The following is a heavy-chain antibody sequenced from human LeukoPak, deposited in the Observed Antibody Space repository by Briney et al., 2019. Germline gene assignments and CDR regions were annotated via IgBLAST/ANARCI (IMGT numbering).Heavy chain of an antibody. CDR2: ISSSSSYI. CDR1: GFTFSSYS. CDR3: ARALRIYYYFDS. Sequence: GGSLRLSCAASGFTFSSYSMNWVRQAPGKGLEWVSSISSSSSYIYYADSVKGRFTISRDNSKNTLYLQMNSLRAEDTAVYYCARALRIYYYFDSWGQGTLVTVSS. J-gene: IGHJ4*02. V-gene: IGHV3-21*04. D-gene: IGHD1-26*01.